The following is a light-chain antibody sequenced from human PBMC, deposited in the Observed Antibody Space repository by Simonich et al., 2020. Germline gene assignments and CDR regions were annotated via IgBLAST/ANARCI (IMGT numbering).Light chain of an antibody. Sequence: DIQMTQSPSTLSASVGARVTITFRSSHRISSGLAWYQQKTGKAPKLLIYKASILESGVPARFSGSGSGTEFTLTMSSLQPDAIATYIGQQYNSYSKTIGQGAKVEIK. CDR1: HRISSG. V-gene: IGKV1-5*03. CDR3: QQYNSYSKT. J-gene: IGKJ1*01. CDR2: KAS.